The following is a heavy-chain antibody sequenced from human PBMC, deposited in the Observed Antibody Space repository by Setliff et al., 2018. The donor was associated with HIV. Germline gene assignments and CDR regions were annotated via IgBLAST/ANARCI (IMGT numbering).Heavy chain of an antibody. Sequence: SETLSLSCAASGFTFSDYYMSRIRQSPGKGPEWIGEVNHSGITKYNPSLRSRVIIPIDTSKKQFYLKVNSVTAADAAIYYCARGGAHNHGHDYFDYWGQGTLVTVPQ. CDR1: GFTFSDYY. CDR3: ARGGAHNHGHDYFDY. V-gene: IGHV4-34*01. J-gene: IGHJ4*02. D-gene: IGHD1-1*01. CDR2: VNHSGIT.